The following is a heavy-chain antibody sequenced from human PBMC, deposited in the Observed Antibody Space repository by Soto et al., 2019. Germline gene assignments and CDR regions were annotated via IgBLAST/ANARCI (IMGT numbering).Heavy chain of an antibody. CDR2: IRSKAYGGTT. CDR1: GFTFGDYA. Sequence: EVQLVESGGGLVQPGRSLRLSCTASGFTFGDYAMSWFRQAPGKGLERVGFIRSKAYGGTTEYAASVKGRFTISRDDSKSIAYLQMNSLKTEDTAVYYCTRAEIVATMRGVYYFDYWGQGTLVTFSS. D-gene: IGHD5-12*01. V-gene: IGHV3-49*03. J-gene: IGHJ4*02. CDR3: TRAEIVATMRGVYYFDY.